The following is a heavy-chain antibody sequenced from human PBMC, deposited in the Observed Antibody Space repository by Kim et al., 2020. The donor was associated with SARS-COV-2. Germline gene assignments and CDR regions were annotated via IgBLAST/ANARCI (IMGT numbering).Heavy chain of an antibody. V-gene: IGHV3-33*01. CDR2: IWYDGSNK. Sequence: GGSLRLSCGASGFTFSSYGMHWVRQAPGKGLEWVAVIWYDGSNKYYADSVKGRFTISRDNSKNTLYLQMNSLRAEDTAVYYCARDTRDYYGMDVWGQGTTVTVSS. J-gene: IGHJ6*02. CDR3: ARDTRDYYGMDV. CDR1: GFTFSSYG.